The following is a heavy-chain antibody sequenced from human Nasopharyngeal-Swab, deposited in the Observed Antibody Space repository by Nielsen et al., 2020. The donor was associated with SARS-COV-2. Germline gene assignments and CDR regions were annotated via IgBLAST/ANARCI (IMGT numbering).Heavy chain of an antibody. CDR3: ARGCVLTGPSCYYYGMDV. D-gene: IGHD3-9*01. CDR1: GFTFSSYA. CDR2: ISGSGGST. V-gene: IGHV3-23*01. Sequence: GGSLRLSCAASGFTFSSYAMNWVRQAPGKGLEWVSAISGSGGSTYYADSLKGRFTISRDNAKNSLYLQMNSLRAEDTAVYYCARGCVLTGPSCYYYGMDVWGQGTTVTVSS. J-gene: IGHJ6*02.